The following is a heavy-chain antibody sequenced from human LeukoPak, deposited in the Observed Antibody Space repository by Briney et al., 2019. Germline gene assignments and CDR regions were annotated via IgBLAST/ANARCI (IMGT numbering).Heavy chain of an antibody. CDR2: ISGDGGST. J-gene: IGHJ4*02. Sequence: GGYLRLSCAASGFTFDDYAMHWVRQAPGKGLEWVSLISGDGGSTYYADSVKGRFTISRDNSKNSLYLQMNSLRTEDTALYYCAKDMKGPLHFGWKHDYWGQGTLVTVSS. V-gene: IGHV3-43*02. CDR1: GFTFDDYA. D-gene: IGHD3-9*01. CDR3: AKDMKGPLHFGWKHDY.